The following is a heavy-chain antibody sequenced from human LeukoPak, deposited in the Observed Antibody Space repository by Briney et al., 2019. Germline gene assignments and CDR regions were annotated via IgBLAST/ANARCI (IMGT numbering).Heavy chain of an antibody. CDR2: IIPIFGTA. D-gene: IGHD6-19*01. CDR1: GYTFTSYG. V-gene: IGHV1-69*06. CDR3: ARCGAVAGSCDY. Sequence: SVKVSCKASGYTFTSYGISWVRHAPGQGLEWMGGIIPIFGTANYAQKFQGRVTITADKSTSTAYMELSSLRSEETAVYYCARCGAVAGSCDYWGQETLVTVSS. J-gene: IGHJ4*02.